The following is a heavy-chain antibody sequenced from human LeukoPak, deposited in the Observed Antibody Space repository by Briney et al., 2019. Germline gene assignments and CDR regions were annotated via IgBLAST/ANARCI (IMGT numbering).Heavy chain of an antibody. CDR2: IYYSGST. CDR1: GGSISNYY. J-gene: IGHJ4*02. Sequence: PSETLSLTCTVSGGSISNYYWSWIRQPPGKGLEWIGYIYYSGSTNYNPSLKSRVTISVDTSKNQFSLKLNSVTAADTAMYYCARAKGANSAYFPFDFWGQGTLVTVSS. D-gene: IGHD2/OR15-2a*01. V-gene: IGHV4-59*01. CDR3: ARAKGANSAYFPFDF.